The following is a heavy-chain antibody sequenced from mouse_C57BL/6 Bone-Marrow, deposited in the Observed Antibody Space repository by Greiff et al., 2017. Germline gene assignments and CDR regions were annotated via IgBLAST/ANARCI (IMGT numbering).Heavy chain of an antibody. CDR2: ISSGGSYT. CDR3: ARRGNYAYWYFDV. J-gene: IGHJ1*03. D-gene: IGHD2-1*01. V-gene: IGHV5-6*01. Sequence: EVQLVESGGDLVKPGGSLKLSCAASGFTFSSYGMSWVRQTPDKRLEWVATISSGGSYTYYPDSVKGRITISRDNAKNTLYLQMSSLKSEDTAMYYCARRGNYAYWYFDVWGKGTTVTVSS. CDR1: GFTFSSYG.